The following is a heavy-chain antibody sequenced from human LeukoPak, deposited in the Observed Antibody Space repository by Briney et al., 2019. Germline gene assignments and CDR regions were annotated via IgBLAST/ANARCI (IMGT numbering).Heavy chain of an antibody. V-gene: IGHV4-59*12. Sequence: SETLSLTCTVSGGSISSYYWSWIRQPPGKGLEWIGYIYYSGSTNYNPSLKSRVTISVDTSKNQFSLKLSSVTAADTAVYYCARGGIITGTTGWGQRTLVTVSS. CDR1: GGSISSYY. CDR2: IYYSGST. CDR3: ARGGIITGTTG. J-gene: IGHJ4*02. D-gene: IGHD1-20*01.